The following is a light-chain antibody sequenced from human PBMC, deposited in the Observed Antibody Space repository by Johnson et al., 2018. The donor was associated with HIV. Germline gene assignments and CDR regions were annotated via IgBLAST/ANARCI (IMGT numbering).Light chain of an antibody. CDR1: SSNIGNNF. Sequence: VLTQPPSVSAAPGQKVTISCSGSSSNIGNNFVSWYQQLPGTAPQLLIYDNNKRPSGLPDRFSGSKSGTSATLGITGLQTGDEADYYCGTWDSSLSAGVFGTGTKVTVL. J-gene: IGLJ1*01. CDR2: DNN. V-gene: IGLV1-51*01. CDR3: GTWDSSLSAGV.